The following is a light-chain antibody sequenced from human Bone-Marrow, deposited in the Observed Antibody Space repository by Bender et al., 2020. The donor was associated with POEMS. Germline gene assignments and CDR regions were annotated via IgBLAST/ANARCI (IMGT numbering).Light chain of an antibody. V-gene: IGLV3-25*03. Sequence: SYELTQPPSVSVSPGQTARITCSGDRLENKYACWFQQKPGQSPVLVIFQDNRRPSGIPERFSGSNSGTTATLTISGVQAEDEADYYCQSTDRSRNSVVFGGGTKLTVL. CDR1: RLENKY. CDR3: QSTDRSRNSVV. J-gene: IGLJ2*01. CDR2: QDN.